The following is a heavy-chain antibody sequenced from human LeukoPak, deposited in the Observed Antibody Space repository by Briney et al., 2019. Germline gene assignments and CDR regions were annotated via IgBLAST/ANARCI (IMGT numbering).Heavy chain of an antibody. J-gene: IGHJ4*02. Sequence: GGSLRLSCAASGFTFSSYAMGWVRQAPGKGLERVSTISGTGSSTYYADSVKGRFTISRDSSKNTLYLQMNSLRAEDTAVYYCAARPPRAEAGPFDYWGQGTLVTVSS. D-gene: IGHD6-19*01. CDR1: GFTFSSYA. CDR3: AARPPRAEAGPFDY. V-gene: IGHV3-23*01. CDR2: ISGTGSST.